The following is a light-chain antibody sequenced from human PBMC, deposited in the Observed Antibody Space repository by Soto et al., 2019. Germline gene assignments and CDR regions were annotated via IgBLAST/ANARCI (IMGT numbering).Light chain of an antibody. V-gene: IGKV3-20*01. J-gene: IGKJ2*01. CDR3: QEYGSAQYT. Sequence: EIVLTQSPGTLSLSPGERATLSCRASQSVSSSYLAWYQQKPDQAPRLLIYGASSRATGIPDRFSGSGSGRDFTLTISRLEPEDFAVYYCQEYGSAQYTFGQGTKLEIK. CDR1: QSVSSSY. CDR2: GAS.